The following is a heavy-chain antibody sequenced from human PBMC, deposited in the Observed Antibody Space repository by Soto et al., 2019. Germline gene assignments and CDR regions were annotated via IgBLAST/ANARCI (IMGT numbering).Heavy chain of an antibody. CDR3: AKDPSVAGTDAFDI. Sequence: PGGSLRLSCAASEFIFSDYWMNWVRQAPGKGLEWVASINQDGGDKKYVDSVKGRFTISRDNSKNSLYLQMDSLRAEDTAVYYCAKDPSVAGTDAFDIWGHGTMVTVSS. CDR1: EFIFSDYW. J-gene: IGHJ3*02. V-gene: IGHV3-7*05. D-gene: IGHD6-19*01. CDR2: INQDGGDK.